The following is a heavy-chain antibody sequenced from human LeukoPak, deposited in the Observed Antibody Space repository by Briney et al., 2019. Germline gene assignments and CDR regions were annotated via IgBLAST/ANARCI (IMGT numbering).Heavy chain of an antibody. CDR2: IYYSGST. J-gene: IGHJ5*02. D-gene: IGHD5-12*01. CDR1: GGSISSYY. V-gene: IGHV4-59*01. CDR3: ARDQYSGYDRWFDP. Sequence: PSETLSLTCTVSGGSISSYYWSWIRQPPGKGLEWIGYIYYSGSTNYNPSLKSRVTISVDTSRNQFSLKLSSVTAADTAVYHCARDQYSGYDRWFDPWGQGTLVTVSS.